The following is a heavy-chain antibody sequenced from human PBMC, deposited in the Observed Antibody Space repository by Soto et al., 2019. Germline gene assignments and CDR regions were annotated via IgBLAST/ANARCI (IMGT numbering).Heavy chain of an antibody. CDR1: GFTFSNHW. Sequence: GGSLRLSCVASGFTFSNHWMTWVRHSPGKGLEWVANIRPDGSEELYADSVKGRFTVSRDNAKNSLYLQMNSLRVEDTAVYYCTRLRYSDYWGQGTLVTVSS. J-gene: IGHJ4*02. CDR2: IRPDGSEE. CDR3: TRLRYSDY. V-gene: IGHV3-7*05.